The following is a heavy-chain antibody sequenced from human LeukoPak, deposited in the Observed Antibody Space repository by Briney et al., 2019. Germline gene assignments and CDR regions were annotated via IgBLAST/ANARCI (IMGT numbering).Heavy chain of an antibody. Sequence: GASVKVSCKASVGNFSSYAISWVRQAPGQGLEWMGRIIPILGIANYAQKFQGRVTITADKSTSTAYMELSSLRSEDTAVYYCARELVVVVAATRYYFDYWGQGTLVTVSS. D-gene: IGHD2-15*01. CDR1: VGNFSSYA. J-gene: IGHJ4*02. CDR3: ARELVVVVAATRYYFDY. V-gene: IGHV1-69*04. CDR2: IIPILGIA.